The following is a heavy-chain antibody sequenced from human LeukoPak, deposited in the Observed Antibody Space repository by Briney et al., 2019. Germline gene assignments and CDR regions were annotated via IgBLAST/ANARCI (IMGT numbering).Heavy chain of an antibody. D-gene: IGHD5-12*01. V-gene: IGHV3-30-3*01. J-gene: IGHJ4*02. CDR1: GFTFSSYA. Sequence: GRSLRLSCAASGFTFSSYAMHWVRQAPGKGLEWVAVISYDGSNKYYADSVKGRFTISRDNSKNTLYLQMNSLRAEDTAVYYCARGGRGYSGYDARGYWGQGTLVTVSS. CDR2: ISYDGSNK. CDR3: ARGGRGYSGYDARGY.